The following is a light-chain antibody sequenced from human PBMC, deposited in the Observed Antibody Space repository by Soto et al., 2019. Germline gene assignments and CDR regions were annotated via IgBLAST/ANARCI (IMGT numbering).Light chain of an antibody. Sequence: EGVMTQSPATLSVSPGDRAILSCRASHSVNTNLAWYQQRPGQPPRLLIYGASTRASDVPGRFSGSGSGREFTLTISSLQSEDFAAYYCQKYNSAPLTFGGGPRWIS. J-gene: IGKJ4*01. CDR2: GAS. CDR1: HSVNTN. CDR3: QKYNSAPLT. V-gene: IGKV3-15*01.